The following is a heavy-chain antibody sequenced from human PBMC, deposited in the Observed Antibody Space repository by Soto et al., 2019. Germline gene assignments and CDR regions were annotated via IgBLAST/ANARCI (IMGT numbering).Heavy chain of an antibody. V-gene: IGHV4-34*01. CDR2: INHSGST. CDR1: GGSFSGYY. CDR3: ARGPKQDIVVVPAASGDDY. D-gene: IGHD2-2*01. J-gene: IGHJ4*02. Sequence: SETLSLTCAVYGGSFSGYYWSWIRQPPGKGLEGIGEINHSGSTNYNPSLKSRVTISVDTSKNQFSLKLSSVTAADTAVYYCARGPKQDIVVVPAASGDDYWGQGTLVTGS.